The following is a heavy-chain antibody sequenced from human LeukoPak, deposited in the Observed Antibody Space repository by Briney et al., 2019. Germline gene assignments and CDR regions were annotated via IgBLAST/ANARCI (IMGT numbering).Heavy chain of an antibody. Sequence: PSETLSLTCTVSGGSITTTAYFWGWIRKPPGKGLEWIVSIHYSGTTYYKSSLKSRVTRSVDTSKNQFSLKLTSVTAADTAVYYCVRSPTVTTRGDFWGQGTLVTVSS. CDR3: VRSPTVTTRGDF. J-gene: IGHJ4*02. V-gene: IGHV4-39*01. CDR2: IHYSGTT. CDR1: GGSITTTAYF. D-gene: IGHD4-11*01.